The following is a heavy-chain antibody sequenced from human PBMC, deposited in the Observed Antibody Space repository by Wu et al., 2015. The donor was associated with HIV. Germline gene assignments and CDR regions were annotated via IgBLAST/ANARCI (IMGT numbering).Heavy chain of an antibody. CDR3: AGGGGRTSMDPFDF. V-gene: IGHV1-69*13. CDR1: GATFTSYA. Sequence: QVHLLQSGAEVKNPGSSVRVSCKASGATFTSYALSWVRQAPGQGLEWMGRLIPMYATPSYAQRFQGRVTITADESTSTAYMDVGSLRSDDTAVYYCAGGGGRTSMDPFDFWGQGTLVTVSS. D-gene: IGHD5-18*01. CDR2: LIPMYATP. J-gene: IGHJ4*02.